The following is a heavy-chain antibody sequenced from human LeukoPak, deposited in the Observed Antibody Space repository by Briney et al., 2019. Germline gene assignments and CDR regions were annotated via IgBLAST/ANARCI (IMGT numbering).Heavy chain of an antibody. CDR1: GFTFSSYA. V-gene: IGHV3-23*01. D-gene: IGHD6-19*01. Sequence: PGGSLRLSCAASGFTFSSYAMSWVRQAPGKGLEWVSAISGSGGSTYYADSVKGRFTISRDNSKNTLYLQMNSLRAEDTAVYYCAKDYQEEQWLLPSFDYWGQGTLVTVSS. J-gene: IGHJ4*02. CDR2: ISGSGGST. CDR3: AKDYQEEQWLLPSFDY.